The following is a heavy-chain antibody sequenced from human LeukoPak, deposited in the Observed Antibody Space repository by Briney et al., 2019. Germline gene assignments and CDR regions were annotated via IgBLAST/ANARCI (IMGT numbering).Heavy chain of an antibody. V-gene: IGHV4-4*07. CDR1: GGSISSYY. J-gene: IGHJ4*02. D-gene: IGHD1-26*01. Sequence: PSETLSLTCTVSGGSISSYYGSWIRQPAGKGLEWIGRIYSSGSTSYNPSLKSRVTMSVDTSKNQFSLKLSSVTAADTAVYYCARDGGELVGGFNVFDYWGQGTLVTVSS. CDR2: IYSSGST. CDR3: ARDGGELVGGFNVFDY.